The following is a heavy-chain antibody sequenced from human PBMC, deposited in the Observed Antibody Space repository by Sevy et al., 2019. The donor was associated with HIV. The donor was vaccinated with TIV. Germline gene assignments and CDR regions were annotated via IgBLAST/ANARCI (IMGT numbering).Heavy chain of an antibody. V-gene: IGHV4-4*07. CDR2: IYSSGTA. Sequence: SETLSLTCTVSGGSINNCWWGWIRQPAGKGLEWIGRIYSSGTADYNPSLKSRVTMSVDTARNQFSLKMSSVTAADTAVYFCARDDQDSWSGYYKVQYQYIMDVWGQGTTVTVSS. D-gene: IGHD3-3*01. J-gene: IGHJ6*02. CDR1: GGSINNCW. CDR3: ARDDQDSWSGYYKVQYQYIMDV.